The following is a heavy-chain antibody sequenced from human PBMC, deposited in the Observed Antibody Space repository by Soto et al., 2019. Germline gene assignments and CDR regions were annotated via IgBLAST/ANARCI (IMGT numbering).Heavy chain of an antibody. V-gene: IGHV3-23*01. Sequence: PGGSLILSCAASGFTFSSYAMSWVCQAPGKGLEWVSAISGSGGSTYYADSVKGRFTISRDNSKNTLYLQMNSLRAEDTAVYYCAKGGNWTPGSYWGQGTLVTVSS. CDR1: GFTFSSYA. CDR3: AKGGNWTPGSY. CDR2: ISGSGGST. J-gene: IGHJ4*02. D-gene: IGHD1-1*01.